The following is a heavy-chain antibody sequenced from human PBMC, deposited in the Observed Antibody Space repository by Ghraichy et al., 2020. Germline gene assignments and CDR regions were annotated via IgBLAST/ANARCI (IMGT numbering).Heavy chain of an antibody. CDR1: RGSMSSYY. J-gene: IGHJ4*02. V-gene: IGHV4-4*07. D-gene: IGHD6-13*01. CDR2: IYSSGST. Sequence: SETLSLTCTVSRGSMSSYYWSWIRQPAGKGLEWSGRIYSSGSTNYNLSLESRVTISLDMSKNQFSLKMTSVTAADTAVYYCARDPGAAGAEDYWGQGTLVIVSS. CDR3: ARDPGAAGAEDY.